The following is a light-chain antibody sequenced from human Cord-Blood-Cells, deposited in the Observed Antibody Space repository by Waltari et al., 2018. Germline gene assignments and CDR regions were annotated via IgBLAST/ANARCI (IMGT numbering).Light chain of an antibody. J-gene: IGKJ4*01. V-gene: IGKV3-20*01. Sequence: RATLSCRASQSVSSSYLAWYQQKPGQAPRLLIYGASSRATGIPDRFSGSGSGTDFTLTISRLEPEDFAVYYCQQYGSSPRTLTFGGGTKVEIK. CDR3: QQYGSSPRTLT. CDR1: QSVSSSY. CDR2: GAS.